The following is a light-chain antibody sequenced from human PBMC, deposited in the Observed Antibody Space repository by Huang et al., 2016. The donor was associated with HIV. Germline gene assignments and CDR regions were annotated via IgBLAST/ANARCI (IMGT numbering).Light chain of an antibody. CDR3: QQTYSAPVT. J-gene: IGKJ4*01. CDR1: QRISSH. CDR2: SST. Sequence: DIQVTQSPSSLSASVGDRVTITCRTSQRISSHLSWYQQKIGKGPKLLIYSSTVLQSGVPSRFTGSGSGTYFPLTINSLQPEDFATYYCQQTYSAPVTFGGGTRVEIK. V-gene: IGKV1-39*01.